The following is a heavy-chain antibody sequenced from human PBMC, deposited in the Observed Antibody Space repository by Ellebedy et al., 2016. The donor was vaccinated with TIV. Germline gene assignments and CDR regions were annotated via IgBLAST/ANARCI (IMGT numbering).Heavy chain of an antibody. CDR3: ARRGMVSLHGFGYNWFNP. J-gene: IGHJ5*02. CDR1: GGSISSYY. Sequence: SETLSLXXTVSGGSISSYYWSWIRQPPGKGLEWIGYIYYSGSTNYNPSLKSRVTISVDTSKNQFSLKLSSVTAADTAVYYCARRGMVSLHGFGYNWFNPWGQGTLVTVSS. CDR2: IYYSGST. V-gene: IGHV4-59*12. D-gene: IGHD3-10*01.